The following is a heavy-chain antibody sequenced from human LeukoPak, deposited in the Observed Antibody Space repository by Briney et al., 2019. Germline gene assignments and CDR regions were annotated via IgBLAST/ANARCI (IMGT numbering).Heavy chain of an antibody. Sequence: PSETLSLTCTVSGSSISSGGYYWSWIRQHPGKGLEWIGYIYYSGSTYYNPSLKSRVTISIDTSKNQFSLKLSSVTAADTAVYYCARDGGITGSYWYFDYWGQGTLVTISS. CDR3: ARDGGITGSYWYFDY. CDR2: IYYSGST. V-gene: IGHV4-31*03. J-gene: IGHJ4*02. CDR1: GSSISSGGYY. D-gene: IGHD1-26*01.